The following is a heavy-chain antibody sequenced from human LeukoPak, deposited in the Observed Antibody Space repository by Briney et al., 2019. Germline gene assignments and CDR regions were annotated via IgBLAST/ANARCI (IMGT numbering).Heavy chain of an antibody. D-gene: IGHD3-22*01. Sequence: ASLKVSCKASGYTFTGYYMHSVRQAPGQGLEWMGWINPNSGGTNYAQKFQGWVTMTRDTSISTAYMELSRLRSDDTAVYYCARERRVTYYYDSSGYYRWDFDYWGQGTLVTVSS. CDR2: INPNSGGT. V-gene: IGHV1-2*04. J-gene: IGHJ4*02. CDR3: ARERRVTYYYDSSGYYRWDFDY. CDR1: GYTFTGYY.